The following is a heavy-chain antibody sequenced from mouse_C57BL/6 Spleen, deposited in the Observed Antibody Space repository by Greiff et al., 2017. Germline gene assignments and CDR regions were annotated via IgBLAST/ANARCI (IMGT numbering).Heavy chain of an antibody. V-gene: IGHV1-61*01. D-gene: IGHD1-1*01. CDR2: IYPSDSET. Sequence: VQLQQPGAELVRPGSSVKLSCKASGYTFTSYWMDWVKQRPGQGLEWIGNIYPSDSETHYNQKFKDKATLTVDKSSSTAYMQLSSLTSEDSAVYYCGRDYGSSPFDYWGQGTTLTVSS. J-gene: IGHJ2*01. CDR3: GRDYGSSPFDY. CDR1: GYTFTSYW.